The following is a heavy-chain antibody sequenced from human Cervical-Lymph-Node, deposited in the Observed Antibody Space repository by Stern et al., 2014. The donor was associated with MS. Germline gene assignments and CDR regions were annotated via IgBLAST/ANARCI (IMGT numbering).Heavy chain of an antibody. Sequence: QVQLVQSGAEVKKPGASVKVSCKASGYTFTTYYMHWVRQAPGQGLEWMGIINPSGGSTSYAEKFQGRVTMTRDTSTSTVYMEVSSLRSEDTAVYYCAREVAGHRLGMMDVWGQGTTVTVSS. D-gene: IGHD6-19*01. CDR2: INPSGGST. CDR3: AREVAGHRLGMMDV. CDR1: GYTFTTYY. J-gene: IGHJ6*02. V-gene: IGHV1-46*01.